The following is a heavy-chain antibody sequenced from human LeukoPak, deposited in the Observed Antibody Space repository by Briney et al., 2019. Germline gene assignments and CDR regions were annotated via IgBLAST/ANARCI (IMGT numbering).Heavy chain of an antibody. Sequence: PGGSLRLSCAASGFTFSSYAIHWVRQAPGKGLEWVAVISYDGSNEYYADSVKGRFTISRDNSKNSLYLQMNSLRGEDTAVYYCRDPFDYWGQGTLVTVSS. CDR3: RDPFDY. J-gene: IGHJ4*02. CDR1: GFTFSSYA. CDR2: ISYDGSNE. V-gene: IGHV3-30*04.